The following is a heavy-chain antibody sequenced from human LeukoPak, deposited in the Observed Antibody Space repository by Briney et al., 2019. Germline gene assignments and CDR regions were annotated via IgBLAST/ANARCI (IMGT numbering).Heavy chain of an antibody. V-gene: IGHV3-23*01. J-gene: IGHJ4*02. Sequence: GGSLRLPCAASGFTFSSYAMSWVRQAPGKGLEWVSAISGSGGSTSYADSVKGRFTISRDNSKNTLYLQMNSLRAEDTAVCYCAKEPYSSGYYYSLDYWGQGTLVTVSS. D-gene: IGHD3-22*01. CDR2: ISGSGGST. CDR3: AKEPYSSGYYYSLDY. CDR1: GFTFSSYA.